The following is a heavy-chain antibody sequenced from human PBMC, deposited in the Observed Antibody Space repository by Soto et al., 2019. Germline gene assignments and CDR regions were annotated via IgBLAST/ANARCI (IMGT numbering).Heavy chain of an antibody. V-gene: IGHV3-9*01. CDR1: GFTFDDSA. D-gene: IGHD5-18*01. CDR2: ISWNSGSI. J-gene: IGHJ6*02. CDR3: AKDLSSYGDYYYYGMDV. Sequence: PVGALRHSCAASGFTFDDSAMHWVRQARGRGLEWVSGISWNSGSIGYADSVKGRFTISRDNAKNSLYLQMNSLRAEDTALYYCAKDLSSYGDYYYYGMDVWGQGTTVTVSS.